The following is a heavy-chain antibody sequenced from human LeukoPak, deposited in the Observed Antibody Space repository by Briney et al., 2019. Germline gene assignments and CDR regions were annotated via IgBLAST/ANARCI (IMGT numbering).Heavy chain of an antibody. V-gene: IGHV3-23*01. Sequence: PGGSLRLSCAASGFTFSSYAMSWVRQAPGKGLEWVSAISGSGGGTYYADSVKGRFTISRDNSKNTLYVQMNSLRAEDTAGYYCAKDRGAVAGPRCFEYSGEGELVSVSS. CDR3: AKDRGAVAGPRCFEY. CDR1: GFTFSSYA. D-gene: IGHD6-19*01. CDR2: ISGSGGGT. J-gene: IGHJ4*02.